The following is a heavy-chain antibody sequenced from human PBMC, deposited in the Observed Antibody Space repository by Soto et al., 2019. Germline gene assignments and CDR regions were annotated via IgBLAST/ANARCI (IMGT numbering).Heavy chain of an antibody. J-gene: IGHJ4*02. CDR2: IETDGTST. CDR1: GFTFSNYR. V-gene: IGHV3-74*01. D-gene: IGHD3-10*01. CDR3: ARDAGGLGY. Sequence: EVQLVESGGGLVQPGGSVRLSCVVSGFTFSNYRMHWVRQAPGKGLVWVSRIETDGTSTTYADSVKGRFTSSRDNAKNTLYLQMNGLSDEDTATYYCARDAGGLGYWGQGTLVTVSS.